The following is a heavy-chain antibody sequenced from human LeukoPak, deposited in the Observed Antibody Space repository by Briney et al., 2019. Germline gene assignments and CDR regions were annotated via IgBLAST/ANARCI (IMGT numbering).Heavy chain of an antibody. CDR2: IYTSGST. CDR1: GGSISSYY. J-gene: IGHJ6*02. Sequence: SSETLSLTCTVSGGSISSYYWSWIRQPAGKGLEWIGRIYTSGSTNYNPSLKSRVTMSVDTSKNQFSLKLSSVTAADTAVYYCARGAYYYDSSGYYYYGMDVWGQGTTVTVSS. CDR3: ARGAYYYDSSGYYYYGMDV. V-gene: IGHV4-4*07. D-gene: IGHD3-22*01.